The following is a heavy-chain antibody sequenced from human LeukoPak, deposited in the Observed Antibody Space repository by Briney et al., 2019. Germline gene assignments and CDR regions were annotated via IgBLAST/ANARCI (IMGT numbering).Heavy chain of an antibody. J-gene: IGHJ5*02. V-gene: IGHV4-59*01. CDR2: XXXXXXXGST. Sequence: SETLSLTCTVSGDSISSYYXXXXXQPPGXXXXXXXXXXXXXXXGSTNXXPSLKSRVTXSADTSKNQFSLKLSSVTAADTAMXYXXRDVVRNYGGNSYSSWFDPWGQGTLVTVSS. D-gene: IGHD4-23*01. CDR1: GDSISSYY. CDR3: XRDVVRNYGGNSYSSWFDP.